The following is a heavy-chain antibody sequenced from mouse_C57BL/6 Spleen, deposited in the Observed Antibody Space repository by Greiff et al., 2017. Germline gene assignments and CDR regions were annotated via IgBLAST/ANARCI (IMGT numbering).Heavy chain of an antibody. V-gene: IGHV1-52*01. CDR1: GYTFTSYW. J-gene: IGHJ2*01. CDR3: ARSRMTTVPLAY. Sequence: QVQLQQPGAELVRPGSSVKLSCKASGYTFTSYWMHWVKQRPIQGLEWIGNIDPSDSETHYNQKFKEKATLPVDKSSSTAYMQLSSLTSEDSAVYYYARSRMTTVPLAYGGQGTTLTVSS. D-gene: IGHD1-1*01. CDR2: IDPSDSET.